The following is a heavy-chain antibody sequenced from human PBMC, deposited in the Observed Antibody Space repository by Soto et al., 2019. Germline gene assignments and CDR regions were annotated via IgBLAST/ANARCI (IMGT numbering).Heavy chain of an antibody. Sequence: QLQLQESGPGLVKHSETLSLTCTVSGGSISSRGYYWGWIRQPPGKGLERIGTIYYSGSTYYNPSLKSRVTISVDTSKNQFSLKLSSVTAADTAVYYCATSNWFDPWGQGTLVTVSS. CDR2: IYYSGST. CDR1: GGSISSRGYY. V-gene: IGHV4-39*01. CDR3: ATSNWFDP. J-gene: IGHJ5*02.